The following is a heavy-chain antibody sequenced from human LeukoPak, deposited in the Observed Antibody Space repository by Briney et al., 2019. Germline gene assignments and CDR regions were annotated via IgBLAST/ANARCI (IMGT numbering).Heavy chain of an antibody. CDR1: GYTFTRYY. CDR2: INPSGGST. CDR3: ASAKGHDDYSNY. J-gene: IGHJ4*02. Sequence: RASVKVSCKASGYTFTRYYMHWVRQAPGQGLEWMGIINPSGGSTNYAQKFQGRVTITADESTSTAYMELSSLRSEDTAVYYCASAKGHDDYSNYWGQGTLVTVSS. D-gene: IGHD4-11*01. V-gene: IGHV1-46*01.